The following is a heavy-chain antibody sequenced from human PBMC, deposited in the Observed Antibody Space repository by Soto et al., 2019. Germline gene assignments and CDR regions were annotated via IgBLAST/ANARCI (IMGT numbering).Heavy chain of an antibody. CDR3: ARVKGRRINCSGGSCYSTYYYGMDV. J-gene: IGHJ6*02. Sequence: QVQLQESGPGLVKPSETLSLTYTVSGGSISSYYWSWIRQPPGKGLEWIGYIYYSGSTNYNPSLKSRVTISVDTSKNQFSLKLSSVTAADTAVYYCARVKGRRINCSGGSCYSTYYYGMDVWGQGTTVTVSS. D-gene: IGHD2-15*01. CDR2: IYYSGST. V-gene: IGHV4-59*01. CDR1: GGSISSYY.